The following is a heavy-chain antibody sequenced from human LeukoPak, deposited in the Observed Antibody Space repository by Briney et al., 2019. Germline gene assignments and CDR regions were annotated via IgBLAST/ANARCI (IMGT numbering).Heavy chain of an antibody. Sequence: ASVKVSCKSSAYSFSNYGISWVRQAPGQGLEWMGWISVYNGKTMHAQKVQGRVTMTTDRSTSTAYMELRSLRSDDTAVYYCARDSADIVPPYYYYGMDVWGQRTTVTVSS. V-gene: IGHV1-18*01. CDR2: ISVYNGKT. CDR3: ARDSADIVPPYYYYGMDV. J-gene: IGHJ6*02. D-gene: IGHD5-12*01. CDR1: AYSFSNYG.